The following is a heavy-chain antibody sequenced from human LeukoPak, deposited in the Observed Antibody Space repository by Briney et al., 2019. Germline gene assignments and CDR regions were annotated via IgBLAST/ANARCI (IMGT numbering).Heavy chain of an antibody. J-gene: IGHJ3*02. CDR2: IYSGGST. D-gene: IGHD6-13*01. CDR3: ARGAPLRQQLVRAFDI. V-gene: IGHV3-53*01. Sequence: GGSLRLSCAASGFTVSSNYMSWVRQAPGKGLEWVSVIYSGGSTYYADSVKGRFTISRDNAKNSLYLQMNSLRAEDTAVYYCARGAPLRQQLVRAFDIWGQGTMVTVSS. CDR1: GFTVSSNY.